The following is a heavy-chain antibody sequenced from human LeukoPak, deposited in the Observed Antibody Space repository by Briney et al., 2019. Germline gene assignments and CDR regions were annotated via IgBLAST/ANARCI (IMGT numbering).Heavy chain of an antibody. CDR1: GYTFTSYG. CDR2: SSTYNSDT. J-gene: IGHJ4*02. D-gene: IGHD1-1*01. V-gene: IGHV1-18*01. Sequence: ASVTLSCKASGYTFTSYGISWVRQAPGQGLEWMGWSSTYNSDTKYAQSLQGRVTMTTDTSTNTAYMELRDLRSDDTAVYYCARESNWAYYFDFWGQGTQVT. CDR3: ARESNWAYYFDF.